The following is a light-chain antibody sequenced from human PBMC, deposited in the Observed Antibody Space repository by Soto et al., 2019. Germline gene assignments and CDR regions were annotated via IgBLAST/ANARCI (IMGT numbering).Light chain of an antibody. Sequence: EIVMTQSPATLSASPGESVSLSCRASESLFGFLAWYQQKPGQAPSLLIYGVSTKATGVPDRFSGSGSAADFTLTISRVQPDDFAVYYCQSYGNRPFVFGEGTKLEI. CDR1: ESLFGF. J-gene: IGKJ2*01. V-gene: IGKV3-15*01. CDR2: GVS. CDR3: QSYGNRPFV.